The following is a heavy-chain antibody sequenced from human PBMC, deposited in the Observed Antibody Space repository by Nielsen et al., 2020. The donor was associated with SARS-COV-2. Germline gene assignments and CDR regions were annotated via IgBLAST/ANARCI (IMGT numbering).Heavy chain of an antibody. CDR2: IYYSGST. J-gene: IGHJ3*02. CDR3: ARRKFTIFGVVIPGSAFDI. CDR1: GGSISSSSYY. D-gene: IGHD3-3*01. Sequence: SETLSLTCTVSGGSISSSSYYWGWIRQPPGKGLEWIGSIYYSGSTYYNPSLKSRVTISVDTSKNQFSLKLSSVTAADTAVYYCARRKFTIFGVVIPGSAFDIWGQGTMVTVSS. V-gene: IGHV4-39*01.